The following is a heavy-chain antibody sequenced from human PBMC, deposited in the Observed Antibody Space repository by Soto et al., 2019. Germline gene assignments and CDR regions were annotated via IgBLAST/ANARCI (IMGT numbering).Heavy chain of an antibody. CDR3: ASRAMAVTWFDP. CDR2: IIPILSTT. J-gene: IGHJ5*02. V-gene: IGHV1-69*13. CDR1: GGTDGTYS. D-gene: IGHD6-19*01. Sequence: EASVKVSCKGSGGTDGTYSINWVRQASGQGLEWMGAIIPILSTTNYAQRFQGRVTITADESTGTVYLELTSLKFEDTAVYYCASRAMAVTWFDPWGQGTLVTAPQ.